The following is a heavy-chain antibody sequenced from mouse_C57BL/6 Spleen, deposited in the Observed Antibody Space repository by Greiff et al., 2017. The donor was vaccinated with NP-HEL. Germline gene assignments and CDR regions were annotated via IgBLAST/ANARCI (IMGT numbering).Heavy chain of an antibody. V-gene: IGHV5-2*01. CDR2: INSDGGSS. D-gene: IGHD1-1*01. CDR1: EYEFPSHD. J-gene: IGHJ1*03. Sequence: EVQLVESGGGLVQPGESLKLSCESNEYEFPSHDMSWVRKTPEKRLELVAAINSDGGSSYYPDTMERRFIISRDNTKKTLYLQMSSLRSEDTALYYCARQEGTTVVSYWYFDVWGTGTTVTVSS. CDR3: ARQEGTTVVSYWYFDV.